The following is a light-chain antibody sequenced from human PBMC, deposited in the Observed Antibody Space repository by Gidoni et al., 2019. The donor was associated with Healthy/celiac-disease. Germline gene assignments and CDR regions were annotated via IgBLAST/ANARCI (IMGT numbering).Light chain of an antibody. J-gene: IGLJ2*01. CDR3: SSYAGSNNLV. CDR2: EVS. CDR1: SSDVGGYNY. Sequence: QSALTQPASASGSPGQSVTISCTGTSSDVGGYNYFSWYQQHPGKAPTLMIYEVSKRPSGVPDRFFGSKSGNTASLTVSGLQAEDEADYYCSSYAGSNNLVFGGGTKLTVL. V-gene: IGLV2-8*01.